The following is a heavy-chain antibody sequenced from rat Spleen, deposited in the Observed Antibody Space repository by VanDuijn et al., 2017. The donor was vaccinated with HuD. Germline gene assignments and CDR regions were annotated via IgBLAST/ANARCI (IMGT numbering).Heavy chain of an antibody. D-gene: IGHD1-9*01. CDR3: AKDREYYGYNSFGY. CDR1: GFTFNNYW. V-gene: IGHV5-31*01. Sequence: EVQLVESGGGLVQPGRSLKLSCVASGFTFNNYWMTWIRQAPTKGLEWVASITNGGGSTYYRDSVKGRFTISRDNAENTVYLQMNSLRSEDTATYYCAKDREYYGYNSFGYWGQGVMVTVSS. CDR2: ITNGGGST. J-gene: IGHJ2*01.